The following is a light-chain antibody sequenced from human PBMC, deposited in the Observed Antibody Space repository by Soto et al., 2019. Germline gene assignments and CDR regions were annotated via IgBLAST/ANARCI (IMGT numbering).Light chain of an antibody. Sequence: EIVLTQSPDTLSLSPGARATLSCWASQSVDNNYLAWYQQKPGQAPRLLIFGVSSRATGIPDRFSGSGSGTDFSLTISRLEPEDFAVYYCQQYGGAPWTFGQGAKVEI. CDR2: GVS. CDR3: QQYGGAPWT. J-gene: IGKJ1*01. CDR1: QSVDNNY. V-gene: IGKV3-20*01.